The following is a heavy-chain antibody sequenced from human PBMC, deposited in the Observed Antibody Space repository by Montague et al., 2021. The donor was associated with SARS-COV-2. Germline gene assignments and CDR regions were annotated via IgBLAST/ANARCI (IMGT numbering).Heavy chain of an antibody. D-gene: IGHD1-26*01. CDR2: IYHTGST. CDR1: RGSLRLTSYH. Sequence: SETLSLTCTVSRGSLRLTSYHWGWIRPPTGQGLVWIGSIYHTGSTYYDPSRESRVTMSVDNSKNQFSLMLTSVTAADTAGYYCANFYSGSYDYWGHGSLVTVSS. J-gene: IGHJ4*01. CDR3: ANFYSGSYDY. V-gene: IGHV4-39*01.